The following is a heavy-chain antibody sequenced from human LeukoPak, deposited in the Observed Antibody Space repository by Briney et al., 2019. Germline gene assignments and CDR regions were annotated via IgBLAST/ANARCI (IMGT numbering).Heavy chain of an antibody. V-gene: IGHV5-51*01. D-gene: IGHD3-9*01. J-gene: IGHJ4*02. CDR3: ARQGDYNVLTGYHKGHLDY. CDR2: IYPGDSDT. CDR1: GYTFTTYW. Sequence: GESLMISCQVSGYTFTTYWIAWVRQVPGKGLEWMAIIYPGDSDTIYSPSFQGQVTISVDKSISTAYLQWNSLKASDTAMYYCARQGDYNVLTGYHKGHLDYWGQGTLVTVSS.